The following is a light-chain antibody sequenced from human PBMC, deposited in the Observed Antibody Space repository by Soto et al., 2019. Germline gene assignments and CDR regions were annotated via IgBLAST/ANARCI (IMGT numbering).Light chain of an antibody. CDR2: GTS. CDR3: QQYGRSPYT. CDR1: QRVSSGF. V-gene: IGKV3-20*01. Sequence: IVLTQSPGTLSMSPGESATLSCRASQRVSSGFLAWYQQKPGQAPRLLIYGTSTRATAVPDRFSGGGSGTDFTLTISGLEPEDFAVYYCQQYGRSPYTFGQGTKLDI. J-gene: IGKJ2*01.